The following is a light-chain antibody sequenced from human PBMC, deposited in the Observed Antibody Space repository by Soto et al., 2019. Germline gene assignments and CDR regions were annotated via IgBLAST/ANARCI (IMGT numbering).Light chain of an antibody. CDR1: QSISSW. J-gene: IGKJ1*01. CDR3: QHYNSYSTT. Sequence: DIQMTQSPSTLSASVGDRVTITCRASQSISSWLAWYQQKPGKAPKLLIYKASSLEIGVPSRFSGRGSVTEFTLTISSLQPDDFATYDCQHYNSYSTTFGQGTKVEVK. V-gene: IGKV1-5*03. CDR2: KAS.